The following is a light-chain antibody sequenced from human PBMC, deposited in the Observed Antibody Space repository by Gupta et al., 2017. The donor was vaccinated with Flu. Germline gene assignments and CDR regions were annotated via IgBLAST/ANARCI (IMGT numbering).Light chain of an antibody. J-gene: IGLJ3*02. Sequence: QSALTQPASVSGSPGQSITIPCTGTSRDVGSHNYVSWYQQHPGKAPKLMIYEVTNRPSGVSNRFSGSKSGNTASLTISGLQVEDEADYYCSSYRNSGTPWVFGGGTRVTVL. CDR2: EVT. V-gene: IGLV2-14*01. CDR1: SRDVGSHNY. CDR3: SSYRNSGTPWV.